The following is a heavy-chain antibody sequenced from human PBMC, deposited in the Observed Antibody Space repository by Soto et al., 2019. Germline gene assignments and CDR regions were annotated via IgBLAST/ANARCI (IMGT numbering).Heavy chain of an antibody. D-gene: IGHD6-19*01. V-gene: IGHV4-34*01. Sequence: SETLSLTCAVYGGSFSGYYWSWIRQPPGKGLEWIGEINHSRNTNYNPSLKSRVTISVDTSKNQFSLKLSSVTAADTAVYYCASPQGWYSPRLGDWFDPWGQGTLVTVSS. CDR2: INHSRNT. CDR3: ASPQGWYSPRLGDWFDP. J-gene: IGHJ5*02. CDR1: GGSFSGYY.